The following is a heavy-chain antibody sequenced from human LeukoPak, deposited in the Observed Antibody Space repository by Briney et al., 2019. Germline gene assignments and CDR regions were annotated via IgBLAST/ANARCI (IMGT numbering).Heavy chain of an antibody. CDR2: IRGGGEKT. J-gene: IGHJ4*02. D-gene: IGHD4-17*01. CDR3: ARVDGDYDWTYFDY. CDR1: GFTFRSYA. V-gene: IGHV3-23*01. Sequence: PGGSLRLSCAASGFTFRSYAVNWVRQAPGEGLEWVSSIRGGGEKTYYADSVQGRFTISRDASRNTLYLQMNSLRAEDTAVYYCARVDGDYDWTYFDYWGQGTLVTVSS.